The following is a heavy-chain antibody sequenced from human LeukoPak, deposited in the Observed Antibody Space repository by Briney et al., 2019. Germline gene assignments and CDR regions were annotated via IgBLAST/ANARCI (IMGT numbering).Heavy chain of an antibody. CDR3: ARLGRCSSTSCYANNWFDP. CDR1: GGFISSYY. Sequence: SETLSLTCTVSGGFISSYYWSWIRQPPGKGLEWIGYIYYSGSTNYNPSLKSRVTISVDTSKNQFSLKLSSVTAADTAVYYCARLGRCSSTSCYANNWFDPWGQGTLVTVSS. CDR2: IYYSGST. V-gene: IGHV4-59*08. J-gene: IGHJ5*02. D-gene: IGHD2-2*01.